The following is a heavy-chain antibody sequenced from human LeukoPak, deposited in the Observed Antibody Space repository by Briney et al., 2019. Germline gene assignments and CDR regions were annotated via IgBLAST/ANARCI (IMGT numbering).Heavy chain of an antibody. V-gene: IGHV4-34*01. CDR1: GGSFSGYY. CDR2: INHSGST. CDR3: ARGGYQLRGYSYGTILDY. Sequence: SETLSLTCTVHGGSFSGYYWSWIRQPPGKGPEWIGEINHSGSTNYNPSLKSRVTISVDTSKNQFSLKLTSVTAADTAVYYCARGGYQLRGYSYGTILDYWGQGTLVTVPS. D-gene: IGHD5-18*01. J-gene: IGHJ4*02.